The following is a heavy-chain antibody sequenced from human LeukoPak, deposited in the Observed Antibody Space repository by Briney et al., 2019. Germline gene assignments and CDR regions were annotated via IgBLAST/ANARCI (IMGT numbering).Heavy chain of an antibody. V-gene: IGHV4-34*01. CDR1: GGSFIGYY. CDR3: ARGPRYCSGGSCYWSYYYGMDV. D-gene: IGHD2-15*01. Sequence: ETLSLTCAVYGGSFIGYYWSWIRQPPGKGLEWIGEINHSGSTNYNPSLKSRVTISVDTSKNQFSLKLSSVTAADTAVYYCARGPRYCSGGSCYWSYYYGMDVWGQGTTVTVSS. CDR2: INHSGST. J-gene: IGHJ6*02.